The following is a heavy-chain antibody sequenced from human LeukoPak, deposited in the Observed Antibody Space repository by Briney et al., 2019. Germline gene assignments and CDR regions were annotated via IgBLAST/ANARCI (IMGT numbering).Heavy chain of an antibody. CDR1: GGSISSYY. Sequence: PSETLSLTCTVSGGSISSYYWSWIRQPAGKGLEWIGRIYTSGSTNYNTYLKRRGTISVDKSKNEFSLKRRYVPAAETAVYYCARGPIVVVPAALARRNYYYCMDVWGKGTTVTVSS. CDR2: IYTSGST. CDR3: ARGPIVVVPAALARRNYYYCMDV. J-gene: IGHJ6*03. D-gene: IGHD2-2*01. V-gene: IGHV4-4*07.